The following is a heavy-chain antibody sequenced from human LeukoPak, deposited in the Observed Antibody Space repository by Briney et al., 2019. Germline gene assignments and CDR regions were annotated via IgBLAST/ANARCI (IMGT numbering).Heavy chain of an antibody. CDR1: GFTFSSYA. CDR2: ISYDGSNK. V-gene: IGHV3-30*04. CDR3: AREDSGSSWGAFDI. D-gene: IGHD1-26*01. J-gene: IGHJ3*02. Sequence: GGSLRLSCAASGFTFSSYAMHWVRQAPGKGLEWVAVISYDGSNKYYADSVKGRFTISRDNSKNTLYLKMNSLRAEDTAVYYCAREDSGSSWGAFDIWGQGTMVTVSS.